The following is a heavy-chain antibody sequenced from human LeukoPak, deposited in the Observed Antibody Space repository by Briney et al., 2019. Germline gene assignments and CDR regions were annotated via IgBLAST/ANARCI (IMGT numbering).Heavy chain of an antibody. V-gene: IGHV4-59*08. Sequence: PSETLSLTCSVSGVSVSGSYWSWIRQPPGKGLEWIGYIFHTGDTNCNPSPKSRVTVSLDTSKNQVSLRLSSVTAADTAVYYCARHPFATPFDYWGQGTLVTVSS. CDR1: GVSVSGSY. CDR2: IFHTGDT. D-gene: IGHD1-26*01. J-gene: IGHJ4*02. CDR3: ARHPFATPFDY.